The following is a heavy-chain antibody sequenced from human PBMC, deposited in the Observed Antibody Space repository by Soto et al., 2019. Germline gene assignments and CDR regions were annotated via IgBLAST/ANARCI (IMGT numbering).Heavy chain of an antibody. CDR2: ISGSGATT. Sequence: PGGSLILSCAASGFTFITYAMSWVRQTPGMRLEWVSSISGSGATTYYSDSVKGRFTISRDNANNTLFLQMTSLRAEDTALYYCAKDREYYGSGKTQNHWGQGTQVTVSS. CDR1: GFTFITYA. J-gene: IGHJ4*02. D-gene: IGHD3-10*01. V-gene: IGHV3-23*01. CDR3: AKDREYYGSGKTQNH.